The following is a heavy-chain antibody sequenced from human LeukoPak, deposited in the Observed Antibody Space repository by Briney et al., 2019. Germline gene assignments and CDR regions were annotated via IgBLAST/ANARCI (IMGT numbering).Heavy chain of an antibody. J-gene: IGHJ1*01. V-gene: IGHV1-69*05. CDR1: GGTFSSYA. Sequence: SVKVSCKASGGTFSSYAISWVRQAPGQGLEWMGRIIPIFGTANYAQKFQGRVTITTDESTSTAYMELSSLRSEDTAVYYCASVDSRKYFQHWGQGSLVTVSS. CDR2: IIPIFGTA. CDR3: ASVDSRKYFQH. D-gene: IGHD3-22*01.